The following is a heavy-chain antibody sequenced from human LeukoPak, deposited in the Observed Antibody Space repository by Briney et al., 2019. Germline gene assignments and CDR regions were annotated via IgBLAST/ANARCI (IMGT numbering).Heavy chain of an antibody. V-gene: IGHV4-34*01. CDR2: INHSGST. CDR3: AGGGIVVVPAAVSAAAPSY. Sequence: SETLSLTCAVYGGSFSGYYWSWIRQPPGKGLEWIGEINHSGSTNCNPSLKSRVTISVDTSKNQFSLKLSSVTAADTAVYYCAGGGIVVVPAAVSAAAPSYWGQGTLVTVSS. CDR1: GGSFSGYY. D-gene: IGHD2-2*01. J-gene: IGHJ4*02.